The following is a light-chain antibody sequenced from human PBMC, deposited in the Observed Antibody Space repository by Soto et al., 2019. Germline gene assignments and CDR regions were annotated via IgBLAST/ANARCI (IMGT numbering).Light chain of an antibody. Sequence: EIVLTQSPGTLSLSPGERATLSCRASQSVNNNYLAWYQQKPGQAPRLLIYGASSRATGITDRFSGSGSGTDFTLTNSRLEPEDFAVYYCQQYGSSQYTFGQGTKLEIK. CDR3: QQYGSSQYT. J-gene: IGKJ2*01. V-gene: IGKV3-20*01. CDR2: GAS. CDR1: QSVNNNY.